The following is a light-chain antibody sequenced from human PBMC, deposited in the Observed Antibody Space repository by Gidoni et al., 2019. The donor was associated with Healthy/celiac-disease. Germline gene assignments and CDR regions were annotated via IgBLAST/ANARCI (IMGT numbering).Light chain of an antibody. Sequence: EIVLTQSPATLSLSPGERATLSCRASQSVSSYLAWYQQKPGQAPRLLIYDASNRATGIPPRFSGSGSGTDFTLTISSLEPEDFAVYYCQQRSNGCSFGQGTKLEIK. CDR1: QSVSSY. J-gene: IGKJ2*04. CDR3: QQRSNGCS. CDR2: DAS. V-gene: IGKV3-11*01.